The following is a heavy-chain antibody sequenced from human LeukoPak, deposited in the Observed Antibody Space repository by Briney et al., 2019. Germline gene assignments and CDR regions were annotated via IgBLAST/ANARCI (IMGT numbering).Heavy chain of an antibody. CDR1: GFTFSSYG. Sequence: GGSLRLPCAASGFTFSSYGMHWVRQAPGKGLEWVAFIRYDGSNKYYADSVKGRFTISRDNSKNTLYLQMNSLRAEDTAVYYCAKDLSGYSYGYNAFDIWGQGTMVTVSS. J-gene: IGHJ3*02. CDR3: AKDLSGYSYGYNAFDI. V-gene: IGHV3-30*02. CDR2: IRYDGSNK. D-gene: IGHD5-18*01.